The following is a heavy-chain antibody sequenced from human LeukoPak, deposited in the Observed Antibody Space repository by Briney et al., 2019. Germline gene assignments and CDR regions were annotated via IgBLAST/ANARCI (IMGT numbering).Heavy chain of an antibody. CDR2: IHTSGSN. J-gene: IGHJ3*01. D-gene: IGHD3-3*01. CDR1: GVSISPYY. V-gene: IGHV4-4*09. Sequence: SETLSLTCAVSGVSISPYYWAWIRQPPGKGLEWIGYIHTSGSNNQYPSLKSRVTISVDKSKNHFSLRLTSVTAADTAVYYCARLSAAVLLGAFDLWGQGTMVTVSS. CDR3: ARLSAAVLLGAFDL.